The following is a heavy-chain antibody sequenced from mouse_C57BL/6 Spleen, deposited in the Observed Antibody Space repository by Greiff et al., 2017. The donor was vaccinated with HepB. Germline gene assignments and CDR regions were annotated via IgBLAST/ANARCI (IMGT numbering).Heavy chain of an antibody. CDR1: GFTFSNYW. Sequence: EVMLVESGGGLVQPGGSMKLSCVASGFTFSNYWMNWVRQSPEKGLEWVAQIRLKSDNYATHYPESVKGRFTISRDDSKSSVYLQMNNLRAEDTGIYYCTDDYDAWFAYWGQGTLVTVSA. V-gene: IGHV6-3*01. J-gene: IGHJ3*01. CDR2: IRLKSDNYAT. CDR3: TDDYDAWFAY. D-gene: IGHD2-4*01.